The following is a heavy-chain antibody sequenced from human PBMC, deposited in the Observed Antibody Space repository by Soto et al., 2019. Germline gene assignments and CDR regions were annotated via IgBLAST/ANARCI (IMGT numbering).Heavy chain of an antibody. D-gene: IGHD2-2*01. V-gene: IGHV4-34*01. Sequence: SETLSLTCAVYGGSFSGYYWRWIRQTPGKGLEWIGEINHSGSTNYNPSLKSRVTISVDTSKNQFSLKLSSVTAADTAVYYCARDRLVPAATRGYYYYGMDVWGQGTTVTVSS. CDR3: ARDRLVPAATRGYYYYGMDV. J-gene: IGHJ6*02. CDR2: INHSGST. CDR1: GGSFSGYY.